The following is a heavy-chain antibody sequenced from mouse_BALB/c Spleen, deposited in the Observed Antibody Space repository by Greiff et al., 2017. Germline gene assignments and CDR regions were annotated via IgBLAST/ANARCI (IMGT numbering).Heavy chain of an antibody. Sequence: QVQLQQSGAELAKPGASVKMSCKASGYTFTSYDINWVKQRPGQGLEWIGWIYPGDGSTKYNEKFKGKATLTADKSSSTAYMQLSSLTSENSAVYFCARWGGYYFDYWGQGTTLTVSS. J-gene: IGHJ2*01. CDR1: GYTFTSYD. CDR3: ARWGGYYFDY. V-gene: IGHV1S56*01. CDR2: IYPGDGST.